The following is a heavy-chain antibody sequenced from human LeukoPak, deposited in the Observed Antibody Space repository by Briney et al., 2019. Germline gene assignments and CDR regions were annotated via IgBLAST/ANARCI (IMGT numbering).Heavy chain of an antibody. CDR3: AGSSSWLLDKYFQH. CDR1: GYTFTIYD. CDR2: MNPNSGNT. J-gene: IGHJ1*01. V-gene: IGHV1-8*01. D-gene: IGHD6-13*01. Sequence: ASVSVSCTASGYTFTIYDINWVRQAPGQGLEWMGWMNPNSGNTGYAQKFQGRVTMTRNTSISTAYMELSSLRSEDTAVYYCAGSSSWLLDKYFQHWGQGTLVTVSS.